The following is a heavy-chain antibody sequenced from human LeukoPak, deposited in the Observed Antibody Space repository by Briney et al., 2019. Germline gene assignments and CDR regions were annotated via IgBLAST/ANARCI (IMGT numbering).Heavy chain of an antibody. CDR3: ARGRGLFTAYYFDY. CDR2: IYYSGST. J-gene: IGHJ4*02. D-gene: IGHD3-22*01. V-gene: IGHV4-30-4*01. Sequence: SQTLSLTCTVSGGSISSGVYYWRWIRQPPGKGLEWIGYIYYSGSTYYNPSLKSRVTISVDTSKNQFSLKLSSVTAADTAVYYCARGRGLFTAYYFDYWGQGTLVTVSS. CDR1: GGSISSGVYY.